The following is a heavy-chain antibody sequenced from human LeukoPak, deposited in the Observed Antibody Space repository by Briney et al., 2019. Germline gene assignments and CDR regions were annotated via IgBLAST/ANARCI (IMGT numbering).Heavy chain of an antibody. Sequence: GGSLRLSCAASGFTFSSYWMHWVRQAPGKGLVWVSRINSDGSSTSYADSVKGRFTISRDNAKNTLYLQMNSLRAEDTAVYYCAKVLVVAATPRDYYFDYWGQGTLVTVSS. CDR3: AKVLVVAATPRDYYFDY. D-gene: IGHD2-15*01. CDR2: INSDGSST. V-gene: IGHV3-74*01. CDR1: GFTFSSYW. J-gene: IGHJ4*02.